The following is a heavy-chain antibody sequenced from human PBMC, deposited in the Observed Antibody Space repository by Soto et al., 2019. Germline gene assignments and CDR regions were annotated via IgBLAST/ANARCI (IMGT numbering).Heavy chain of an antibody. V-gene: IGHV1-18*01. Sequence: GASVKVSCKTSGYTFTSYGISWVRQAPGQGLEWMGWISVYNGNTNYAQKLQGRVTMTTDTSTSTAYMELRSLRSDDTAMFYCARDLGPGSPYGMAVLRQGTTVIVSS. J-gene: IGHJ6*02. D-gene: IGHD3-10*01. CDR2: ISVYNGNT. CDR3: ARDLGPGSPYGMAV. CDR1: GYTFTSYG.